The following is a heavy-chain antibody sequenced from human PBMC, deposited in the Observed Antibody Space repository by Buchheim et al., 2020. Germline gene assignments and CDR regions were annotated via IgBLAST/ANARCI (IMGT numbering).Heavy chain of an antibody. Sequence: QVQLVQSGAEVKKPGASVKVSCKASGYTFTSYYMHWVRQAPGQGLEWMGIINASGGSTSYAQKFQGRVTMTRDTSTSTVYMELGSLRSEDTPVYYCARDSEYCSSTSCYNRGWFDPWGQGTL. CDR2: INASGGST. CDR3: ARDSEYCSSTSCYNRGWFDP. CDR1: GYTFTSYY. D-gene: IGHD2-2*02. V-gene: IGHV1-46*01. J-gene: IGHJ5*02.